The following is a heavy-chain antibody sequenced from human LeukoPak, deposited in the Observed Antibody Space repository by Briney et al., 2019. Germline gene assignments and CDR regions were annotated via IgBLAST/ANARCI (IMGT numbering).Heavy chain of an antibody. J-gene: IGHJ4*02. D-gene: IGHD4-17*01. CDR1: GVSISSGGFS. CDR3: VRGFDYGFYD. V-gene: IGHV4-30-4*07. CDR2: LYYSGST. Sequence: SQTLSLTCAVSGVSISSGGFSWSWIRQAPGKGLEWLGFLYYSGSTHYNPSLTRRSTILVDTSKCQFFLNLITVTAADTAVYYCVRGFDYGFYDWGQGTLGTVSS.